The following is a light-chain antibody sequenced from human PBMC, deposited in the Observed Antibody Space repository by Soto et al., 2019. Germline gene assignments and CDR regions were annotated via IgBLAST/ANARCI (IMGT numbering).Light chain of an antibody. CDR2: AAS. CDR3: QHYNYWPYT. CDR1: QSIASW. Sequence: DIQMTQSPSTLSASVGDRVTITCRASQSIASWLAWYQQKPGKAPKLLIFAASSLQSGVPSRFSGSRSGPDFTLTISSLQSEDFAVYYCQHYNYWPYTFGQGTKVDIK. V-gene: IGKV1-5*01. J-gene: IGKJ2*01.